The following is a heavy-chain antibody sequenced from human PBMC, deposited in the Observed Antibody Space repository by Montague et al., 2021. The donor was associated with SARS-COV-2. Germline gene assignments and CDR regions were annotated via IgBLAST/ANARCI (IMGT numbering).Heavy chain of an antibody. CDR3: ARQRRGGLVSTPRFFDY. CDR2: NYYSGST. D-gene: IGHD6-19*01. V-gene: IGHV4-39*01. CDR1: GGSISSSSYY. J-gene: IGHJ4*02. Sequence: SETLSLTCTVSGGSISSSSYYWGWIRQPPGKGLEWIGSNYYSGSTYYNPSLKSRVTISVDTSKNQFSLKLSSVTAADTAVYYCARQRRGGLVSTPRFFDYWGQGTLVTVSS.